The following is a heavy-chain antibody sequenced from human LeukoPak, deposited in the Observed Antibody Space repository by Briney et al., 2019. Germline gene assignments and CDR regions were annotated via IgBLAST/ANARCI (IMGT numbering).Heavy chain of an antibody. CDR3: ARDSSYYGSGSHFDY. J-gene: IGHJ4*02. D-gene: IGHD3-10*01. CDR1: GFTFSSYA. CDR2: ISYDGSNK. V-gene: IGHV3-30-3*01. Sequence: GRSLRLSCAASGFTFSSYAMHWVRQAPGKGLEWVAVISYDGSNKYYADSVKGRFTISRDNSKNTLYLQMNSLRAEDTAVYYCARDSSYYGSGSHFDYWGQGTLVTVSS.